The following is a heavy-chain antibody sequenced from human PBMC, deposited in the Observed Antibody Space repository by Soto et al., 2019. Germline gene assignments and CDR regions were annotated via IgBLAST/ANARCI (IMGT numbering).Heavy chain of an antibody. Sequence: ASVKVSCKASGYSFTGYGINWVRQAPGQGLQWLGRITTYNGDTNYAQNFQGRVTMATDTSTSTTYMELRSLRSDDTAVYFCARGRGYSLIPVVDDAVDVWGQGTLVTVSS. V-gene: IGHV1-18*04. CDR2: ITTYNGDT. D-gene: IGHD5-12*01. CDR3: ARGRGYSLIPVVDDAVDV. J-gene: IGHJ3*01. CDR1: GYSFTGYG.